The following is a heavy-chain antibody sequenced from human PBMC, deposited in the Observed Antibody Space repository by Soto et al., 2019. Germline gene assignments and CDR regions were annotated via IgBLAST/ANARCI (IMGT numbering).Heavy chain of an antibody. J-gene: IGHJ6*03. CDR3: VKDTSSSPYYMDV. D-gene: IGHD2-2*01. CDR2: ITGSTGST. CDR1: GFTFSNFA. V-gene: IGHV3-23*01. Sequence: EVQVLESGGGSVQPGGSLRLSCAASGFTFSNFAMGWVRHAPGKGLEWVSEITGSTGSTYYADSVRGRFFISRDNSKNTLHLQINRLRVEDTAVYYCVKDTSSSPYYMDVWGKGTTVTVSS.